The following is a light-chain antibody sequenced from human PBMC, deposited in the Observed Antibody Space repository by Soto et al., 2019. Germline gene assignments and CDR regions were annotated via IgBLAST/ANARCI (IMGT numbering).Light chain of an antibody. Sequence: QSVLTQPPSVSGAPGQRVTISCTGSSSNIGAGYDVHWYQQLPGTAPKLLIYGNIIRPSGVPDRFSGSKSGTSASLAVTGLQAEDEADYYCQSYATGLSVLYVFGTGTKVTVL. V-gene: IGLV1-40*01. J-gene: IGLJ1*01. CDR1: SSNIGAGYD. CDR2: GNI. CDR3: QSYATGLSVLYV.